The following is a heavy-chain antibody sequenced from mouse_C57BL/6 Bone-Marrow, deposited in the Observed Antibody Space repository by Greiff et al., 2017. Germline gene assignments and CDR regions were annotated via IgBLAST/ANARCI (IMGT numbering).Heavy chain of an antibody. CDR3: ARSTDGYSAMDY. V-gene: IGHV1-19*01. D-gene: IGHD2-3*01. J-gene: IGHJ4*01. Sequence: DVQLQESGPVLVKPGASVKMSCKASGYTFTDYYMNWVKQSHGKSLEWIGVINPYNGGTSYNQKFKGKATLTVDKSSSTAYMELNSLTSEDSAVYYCARSTDGYSAMDYWGQGTSVTVSS. CDR1: GYTFTDYY. CDR2: INPYNGGT.